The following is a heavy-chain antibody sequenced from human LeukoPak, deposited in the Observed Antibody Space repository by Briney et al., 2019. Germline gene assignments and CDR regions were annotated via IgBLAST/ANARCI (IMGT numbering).Heavy chain of an antibody. CDR1: GFTPSTNA. V-gene: IGHV3-23*01. CDR3: AKDVGKWESLHFFDY. D-gene: IGHD1-26*01. J-gene: IGHJ4*02. CDR2: ISGSAPSP. Sequence: PGGSLRLSCLTSGFTPSTNAMSWVRHAPAQGLDWISVISGSAPSPYYAESVKGRFTISRDYSRNTLYLQMNSLRGDDTAVYYCAKDVGKWESLHFFDYWGQGTLVTVSS.